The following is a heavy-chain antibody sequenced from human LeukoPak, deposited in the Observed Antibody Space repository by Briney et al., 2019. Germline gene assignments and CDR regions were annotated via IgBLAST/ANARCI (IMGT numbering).Heavy chain of an antibody. CDR2: IFHSGST. Sequence: SKTLSLTCTVSGGSISSGAYYWTWIRQHPGKGLEWIGYIFHSGSTYYNPSLESRVTISVDTSRNHFYLNLTSVTAADTAVYYCARDQIHDDAFDIWGRGTMVTVSS. J-gene: IGHJ3*02. V-gene: IGHV4-31*03. CDR3: ARDQIHDDAFDI. D-gene: IGHD5-18*01. CDR1: GGSISSGAYY.